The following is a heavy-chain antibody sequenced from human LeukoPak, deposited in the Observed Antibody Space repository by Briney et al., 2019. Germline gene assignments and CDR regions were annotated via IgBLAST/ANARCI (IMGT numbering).Heavy chain of an antibody. CDR2: IWYDGSNK. D-gene: IGHD3-22*01. CDR1: GFTFSSYG. J-gene: IGHJ3*02. V-gene: IGHV3-33*01. CDR3: ARERTHYYDSSGYRAVDAFDI. Sequence: QPGGSLRLSCAASGFTFSSYGMHWVRQAPGKGLEWVAVIWYDGSNKYYADSVKGRFTISRDNSKNTLYLRMNSLRAEDTAVYYCARERTHYYDSSGYRAVDAFDIWGQGTMVTVSS.